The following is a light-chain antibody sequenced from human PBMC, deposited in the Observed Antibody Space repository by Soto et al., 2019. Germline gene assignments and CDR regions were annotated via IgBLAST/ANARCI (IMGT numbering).Light chain of an antibody. CDR2: DVS. CDR3: SSYTSSSTLLYV. V-gene: IGLV2-14*01. J-gene: IGLJ1*01. CDR1: SSDVGGYND. Sequence: QSALTQPASVSGSPGPSITISCTGTSSDVGGYNDVSWYQQHPGKAPKLMIYDVSNRPSGVSNRFSGSKSGNTASLTISGLQAQDEAEYYCSSYTSSSTLLYVFGTGTKVTVL.